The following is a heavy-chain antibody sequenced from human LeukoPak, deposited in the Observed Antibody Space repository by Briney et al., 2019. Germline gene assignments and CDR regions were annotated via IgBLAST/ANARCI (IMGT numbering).Heavy chain of an antibody. CDR3: AKDSDPGYSSGWYVTAFDY. D-gene: IGHD6-19*01. CDR2: IRYDGSNK. V-gene: IGHV3-30*02. J-gene: IGHJ4*02. Sequence: GGSLRLSCAASGFTFSNAWMSWVRQAPGKGLEWVAFIRYDGSNKYYADSVKGRFTISRDNSKNTLYLQMNSLRAEDTAVYYCAKDSDPGYSSGWYVTAFDYWGQGTLVTVSS. CDR1: GFTFSNAW.